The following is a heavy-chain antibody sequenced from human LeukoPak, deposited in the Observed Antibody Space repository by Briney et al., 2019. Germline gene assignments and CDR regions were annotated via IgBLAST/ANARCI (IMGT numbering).Heavy chain of an antibody. CDR1: GESFSGYY. D-gene: IGHD2-2*01. CDR3: ARDQPYQLCPPYYYYYGMDV. Sequence: SETLSLTCAVYGESFSGYYWSWIRQPPGKGLEWVGEINHSGSTNYNPSPKSRVTISVDTSKNQFSLKLSSVTAADTAVYYCARDQPYQLCPPYYYYYGMDVWGQGTTVTVCS. V-gene: IGHV4-34*01. J-gene: IGHJ6*02. CDR2: INHSGST.